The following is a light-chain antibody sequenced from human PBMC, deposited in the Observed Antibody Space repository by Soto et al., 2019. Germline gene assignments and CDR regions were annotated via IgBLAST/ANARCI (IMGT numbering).Light chain of an antibody. CDR2: GNT. V-gene: IGLV1-40*01. CDR1: SSNIGAGYD. J-gene: IGLJ3*02. Sequence: QSVLTQPPSMSGAPGQRVTISCTGSSSNIGAGYDVHWYQLLPGTAPKLLIYGNTNRPSGVPDRFSGSKSGTSASLAITGXXXXXXXXYYCQSHDSSLNSWVFGGGTKVTV. CDR3: QSHDSSLNSWV.